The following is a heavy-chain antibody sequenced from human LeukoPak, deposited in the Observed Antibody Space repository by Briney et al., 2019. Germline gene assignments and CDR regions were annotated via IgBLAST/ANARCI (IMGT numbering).Heavy chain of an antibody. CDR1: GYTFTSYY. J-gene: IGHJ4*02. CDR3: ARDVIVVVVAATPPYDY. V-gene: IGHV1-46*01. D-gene: IGHD2-15*01. CDR2: INPSGGST. Sequence: AASVKVSCKASGYTFTSYYMHWVRQAPGQGLEWMGIINPSGGSTTYAQKFQGRVTMTRDTSTSTVYMELSSLRSEDTAVYYCARDVIVVVVAATPPYDYWGQGTLVTVSS.